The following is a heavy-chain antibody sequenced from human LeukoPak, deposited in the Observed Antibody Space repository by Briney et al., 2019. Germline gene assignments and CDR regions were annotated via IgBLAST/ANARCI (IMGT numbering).Heavy chain of an antibody. CDR2: FDPEDGET. CDR1: GYTLTELS. CDR3: ATSGCTNGVCYTWDY. D-gene: IGHD2-8*01. J-gene: IGHJ4*02. V-gene: IGHV1-24*01. Sequence: EASVKVSCKVSGYTLTELSMHWVRQAPGKGLEWMGGFDPEDGETIYAQKFQGRVTMTEDTSTDTAYMELSSLRSEDTAVYYRATSGCTNGVCYTWDYWGQGTLVTVSS.